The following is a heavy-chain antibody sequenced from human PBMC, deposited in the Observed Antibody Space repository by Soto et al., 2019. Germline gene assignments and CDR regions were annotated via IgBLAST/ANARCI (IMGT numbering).Heavy chain of an antibody. CDR3: ARDATTAFDY. Sequence: PSETLSLTCTVSGGSISSYYWSWIRQPPGKGLEWIGYIYYSGSTNYNPSLKSRVTISVDTSKNQFSLKLSSVTAADTAVYYCARDATTAFDYWGQGTQVTVSS. J-gene: IGHJ4*02. D-gene: IGHD1-26*01. CDR2: IYYSGST. CDR1: GGSISSYY. V-gene: IGHV4-59*01.